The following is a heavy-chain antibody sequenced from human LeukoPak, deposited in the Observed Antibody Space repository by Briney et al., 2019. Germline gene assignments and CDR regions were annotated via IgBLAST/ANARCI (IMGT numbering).Heavy chain of an antibody. CDR1: GFTFSSYA. V-gene: IGHV3-7*03. Sequence: PGGSLRLSCAASGFTFSSYAMTWVRQAPGKGLEWVAHIKEDGSATKSIDAVKGRFTISRDNAKNSLYLQMNSLRAEDTAVYYCVRDIGWFRFDYWGQGTLVTVSS. J-gene: IGHJ4*02. CDR3: VRDIGWFRFDY. D-gene: IGHD6-19*01. CDR2: IKEDGSAT.